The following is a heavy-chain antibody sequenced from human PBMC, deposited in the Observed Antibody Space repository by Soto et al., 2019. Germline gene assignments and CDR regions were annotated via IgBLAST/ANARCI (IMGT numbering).Heavy chain of an antibody. D-gene: IGHD3-22*01. V-gene: IGHV4-39*01. CDR3: ARRADYYDSSGPRRGAFDI. J-gene: IGHJ3*02. CDR1: GGSISSSSYY. Sequence: QLQLQESGPGLVKPSETLSLTCTVSGGSISSSSYYWGWIRQPPGKGLEWIGSIYYSGSTYYNPSLKSRVTISVDTSKIQFSLKLSSVTAADTAVYYCARRADYYDSSGPRRGAFDIWGQGTMVTVSS. CDR2: IYYSGST.